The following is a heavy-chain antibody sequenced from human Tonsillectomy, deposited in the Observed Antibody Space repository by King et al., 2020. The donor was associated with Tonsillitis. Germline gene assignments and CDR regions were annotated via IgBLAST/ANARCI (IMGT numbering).Heavy chain of an antibody. CDR2: ISWNSGRI. Sequence: QLVQSGGGLVQPGRSLRLSCAASGFTFDDYAMHWVRQAPGEGLEWVSGISWNSGRIGSGDSVKGRFTISRDNAKNSLYLQMNSLRAEDTALYYCAKDLGTGGSLGIDIWGQGTMVTVSS. CDR3: AKDLGTGGSLGIDI. V-gene: IGHV3-9*01. D-gene: IGHD7-27*01. J-gene: IGHJ3*02. CDR1: GFTFDDYA.